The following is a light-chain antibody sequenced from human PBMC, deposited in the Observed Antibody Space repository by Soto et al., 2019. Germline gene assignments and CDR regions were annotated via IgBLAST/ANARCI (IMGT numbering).Light chain of an antibody. V-gene: IGLV2-11*01. CDR3: CSYAGGYTYL. Sequence: TEPGSRVGSGGRSVTIYCTGTGNDVGAYNYVSWYQQHPGRPPKLMIYDVARWPSGVPDRFSGSKSGNTASLTISGLQAEDEADYFCCSYAGGYTYLFGAGTKVTVL. J-gene: IGLJ1*01. CDR1: GNDVGAYNY. CDR2: DVA.